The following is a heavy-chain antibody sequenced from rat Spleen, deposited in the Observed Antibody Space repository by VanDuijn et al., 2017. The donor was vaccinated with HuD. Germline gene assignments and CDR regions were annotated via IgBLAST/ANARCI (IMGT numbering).Heavy chain of an antibody. CDR1: GFNITKYG. V-gene: IGHV5S13*01. CDR2: ISTGGDDT. D-gene: IGHD1-9*01. Sequence: EVLLVESGGGSVQPGRSLKLSCATSGFNITKYGMSRVRQAPTKGLEWVASISTGGDDTYYRDSVKGRFTISRDNAKSTLYLQMDSLRSEDTATYYCTRGTYYRHWGQGVMVTVSS. CDR3: TRGTYYRH. J-gene: IGHJ2*01.